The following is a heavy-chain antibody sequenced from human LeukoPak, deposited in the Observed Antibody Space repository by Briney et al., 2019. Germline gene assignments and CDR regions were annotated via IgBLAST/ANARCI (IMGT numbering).Heavy chain of an antibody. CDR3: VRDVAAGFDY. Sequence: PGGSLRLSCAASGFTFSNYWMTWVRRAPGKGLEWVSYITDSSSVVYYADSVKGRFTISRDNAKNSLYLQMNSLRAEDTAVYYCVRDVAAGFDYWGQGTLVTVSS. CDR1: GFTFSNYW. D-gene: IGHD6-13*01. CDR2: ITDSSSVV. V-gene: IGHV3-48*04. J-gene: IGHJ4*02.